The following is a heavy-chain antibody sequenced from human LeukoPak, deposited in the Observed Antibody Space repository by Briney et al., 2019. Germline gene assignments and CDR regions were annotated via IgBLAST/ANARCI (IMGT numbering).Heavy chain of an antibody. Sequence: PGGSLRLSCAASGFSLIRYWMSWVRQAPGKGLEWVANIGKDGSGNHYVDSVKGRFTISRDNAKNSLFLQMNSLRADDTAVYYCARDLDYYATEQWGQGTLVTVSS. D-gene: IGHD3/OR15-3a*01. CDR1: GFSLIRYW. J-gene: IGHJ4*02. CDR3: ARDLDYYATEQ. CDR2: IGKDGSGN. V-gene: IGHV3-7*01.